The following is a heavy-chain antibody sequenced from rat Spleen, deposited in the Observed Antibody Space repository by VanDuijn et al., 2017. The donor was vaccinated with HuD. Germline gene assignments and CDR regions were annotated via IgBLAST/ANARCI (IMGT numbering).Heavy chain of an antibody. D-gene: IGHD1-4*01. J-gene: IGHJ3*01. V-gene: IGHV5S10*01. CDR2: IIYDGSRT. CDR1: GFTFSDYN. CDR3: ATGGTGTRFAY. Sequence: EVQLVESDGGLVQPGRSLKLSCAASGFTFSDYNMAWVRQAPKKGLEWVATIIYDGSRTYYRDSVEGRFTISRDNAKSTLYLQMDSLRSEDTATYYCATGGTGTRFAYWGQGTLVTVSS.